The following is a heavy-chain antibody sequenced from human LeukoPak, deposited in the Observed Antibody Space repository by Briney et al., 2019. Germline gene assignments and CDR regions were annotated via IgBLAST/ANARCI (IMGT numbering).Heavy chain of an antibody. CDR3: ASGTGYSSSWPLDY. CDR2: ISSSSSTI. V-gene: IGHV3-48*02. CDR1: GFSFSTYI. Sequence: GGSLRLSCAASGFSFSTYIMNWVRQAPGKGLEWVSYISSSSSTIYYADSVKGRFTISRDNAKNSLYLQMNSLRDEDTAVYYCASGTGYSSSWPLDYWGQGTLVTVSS. D-gene: IGHD6-13*01. J-gene: IGHJ4*02.